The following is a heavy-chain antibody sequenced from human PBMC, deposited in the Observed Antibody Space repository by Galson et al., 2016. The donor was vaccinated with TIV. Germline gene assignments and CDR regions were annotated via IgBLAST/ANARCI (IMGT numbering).Heavy chain of an antibody. CDR2: IIPIFGTT. D-gene: IGHD1-26*01. V-gene: IGHV1-69*05. CDR1: GVIFNSYT. J-gene: IGHJ6*02. Sequence: SVKVSCKASGVIFNSYTFNWVRQAPGQGLEWMGGIIPIFGTTNYAQKFQGRVTITTDKSTITAYMELSSLRSEDTAVYYCARDASGSYKDYYYYGMDVWGQGTTVIVSS. CDR3: ARDASGSYKDYYYYGMDV.